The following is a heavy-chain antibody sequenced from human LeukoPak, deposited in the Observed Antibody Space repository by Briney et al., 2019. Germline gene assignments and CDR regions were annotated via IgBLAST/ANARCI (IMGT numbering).Heavy chain of an antibody. J-gene: IGHJ4*02. Sequence: SQTLSLTRTVSGGSISIGRYFWRWTRQPAGKGLEWIGRIYTSGSTKYSPSLKSRVTISIDTSENQFSLNLTSVTDADTAVYYCERVDPRYQELGIAAAASFDYWGQGTLVTVCS. CDR2: IYTSGST. CDR1: GGSISIGRYF. D-gene: IGHD6-13*01. CDR3: ERVDPRYQELGIAAAASFDY. V-gene: IGHV4-61*02.